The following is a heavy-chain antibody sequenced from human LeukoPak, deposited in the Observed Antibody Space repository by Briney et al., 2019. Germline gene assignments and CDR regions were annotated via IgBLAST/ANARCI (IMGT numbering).Heavy chain of an antibody. CDR3: AKFYCTGGRCRNFDY. Sequence: GGSLRLSCAASGFTFSNYAMGRVRQAPGKGLEWVSSISGSDTSTYYADSVKGRFTISRDDSKNTLSLQMNSLRAEDSAVYYCAKFYCTGGRCRNFDYWGQGTLVTVSS. V-gene: IGHV3-23*01. D-gene: IGHD2-15*01. CDR1: GFTFSNYA. J-gene: IGHJ4*02. CDR2: ISGSDTST.